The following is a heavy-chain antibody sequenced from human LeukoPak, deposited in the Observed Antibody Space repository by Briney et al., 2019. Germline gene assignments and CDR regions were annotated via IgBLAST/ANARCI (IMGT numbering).Heavy chain of an antibody. Sequence: GSLILSCAASGFTFSSYAMSWGRQAPGKGLEWVSAISGSGGSTYYADSVKGRFTISRDNSKNTLYLQMNSLRAEDTAVYYCAKDPISSGYYLISAWFDPWGQGTLVTVSS. J-gene: IGHJ5*02. D-gene: IGHD3-22*01. CDR3: AKDPISSGYYLISAWFDP. CDR2: ISGSGGST. CDR1: GFTFSSYA. V-gene: IGHV3-23*01.